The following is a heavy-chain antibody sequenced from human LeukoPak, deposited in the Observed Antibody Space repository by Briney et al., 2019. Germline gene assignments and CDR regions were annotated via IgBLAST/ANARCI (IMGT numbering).Heavy chain of an antibody. CDR2: IYHSGST. CDR3: ATSPTGVFDY. CDR1: GYSISSGYY. D-gene: IGHD1-14*01. V-gene: IGHV4-38-2*02. Sequence: PSETLSLTCTVSGYSISSGYYWGWIRQPPGKGLEWIGSIYHSGSTYYNPSLKSRVTISVDTSKNQFSLKLSSVTAADTAVYYCATSPTGVFDYWGQGTLVTVSS. J-gene: IGHJ4*02.